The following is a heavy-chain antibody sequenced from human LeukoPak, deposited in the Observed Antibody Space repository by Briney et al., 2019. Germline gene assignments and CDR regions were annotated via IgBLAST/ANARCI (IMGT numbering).Heavy chain of an antibody. Sequence: PSETLSFTCAVYGGSFSGYFWDWIRQPPGKGLEWIGEINHSGSTHYNPSLKSRVTISIDTSKNQISLKLTSVTAADTAVYYCARGPESGSYFAWFGPWGQGTLVTVSS. V-gene: IGHV4-34*01. CDR1: GGSFSGYF. J-gene: IGHJ5*02. D-gene: IGHD3-10*01. CDR2: INHSGST. CDR3: ARGPESGSYFAWFGP.